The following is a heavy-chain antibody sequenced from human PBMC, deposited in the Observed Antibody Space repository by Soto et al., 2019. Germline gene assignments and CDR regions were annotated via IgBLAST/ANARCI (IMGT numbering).Heavy chain of an antibody. CDR3: ASSSRNDYNFGMDA. V-gene: IGHV3-53*01. Sequence: EVQLVEAGGGLIQPGGSLRLSCAASGFTVSSNDMSWVRQSPGKGLEWVSVIYSGGSKHDADYVKGRFTISRDNSKNMVYLQMNSLRGDDTAVYFCASSSRNDYNFGMDAWGQGTTVIVSS. D-gene: IGHD1-20*01. CDR2: IYSGGSK. CDR1: GFTVSSND. J-gene: IGHJ6*02.